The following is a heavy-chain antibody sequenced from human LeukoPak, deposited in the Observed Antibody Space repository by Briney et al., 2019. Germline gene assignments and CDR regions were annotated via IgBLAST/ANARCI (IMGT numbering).Heavy chain of an antibody. D-gene: IGHD6-19*01. V-gene: IGHV3-23*01. J-gene: IGHJ4*02. CDR3: ASNAYSSGRLSYFDS. CDR2: LTGSGATT. Sequence: GSLRLSCAASGFTFSTYAVAWVRQAPGKGLEWVSGLTGSGATTYYADSVRGRFTISRDNSQNMLYLQMNSLRVEDTAVYFCASNAYSSGRLSYFDSWGQGTLVTVSS. CDR1: GFTFSTYA.